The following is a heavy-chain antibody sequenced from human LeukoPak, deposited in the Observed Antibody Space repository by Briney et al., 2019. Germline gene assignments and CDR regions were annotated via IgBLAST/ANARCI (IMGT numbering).Heavy chain of an antibody. V-gene: IGHV4-34*01. D-gene: IGHD2-2*01. CDR3: ARGRKDIVVVPAAIFNY. CDR1: GGSFSGYY. Sequence: SETLSLTCAVYGGSFSGYYWSWIRQPPGKGLEWIGEINHSGSTNYNPSLKSRVPISVDTSKNQFSLKLSSVTAADTAVYYCARGRKDIVVVPAAIFNYWGQGTLVTVSS. CDR2: INHSGST. J-gene: IGHJ4*02.